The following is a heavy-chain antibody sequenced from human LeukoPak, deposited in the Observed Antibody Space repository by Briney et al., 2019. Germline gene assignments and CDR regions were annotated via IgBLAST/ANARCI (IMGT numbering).Heavy chain of an antibody. J-gene: IGHJ4*02. CDR2: IRSKANSYAT. CDR3: TTARATTEVDY. Sequence: GGSLRLSCAASGFTFSGSAMHWVRQASGKGLEWVGRIRSKANSYATAYAASVKGRFTISRDDSKNTLYLQMNSLKTEDTAMYYCTTARATTEVDYWGQGTLVTVSS. V-gene: IGHV3-73*01. D-gene: IGHD6-6*01. CDR1: GFTFSGSA.